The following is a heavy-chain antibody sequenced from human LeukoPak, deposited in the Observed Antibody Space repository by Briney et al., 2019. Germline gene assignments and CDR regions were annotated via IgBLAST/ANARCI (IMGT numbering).Heavy chain of an antibody. J-gene: IGHJ4*02. CDR3: VGGRDGYKQGDY. D-gene: IGHD5-24*01. V-gene: IGHV3-11*06. CDR1: GFTFSDYY. CDR2: ISTSSTYT. Sequence: PGGSLKLSCAASGFTFSDYYMSWIRQAPGKGLEWVSYISTSSTYTNYADFVKGRFTISRDNSKNTLYLQMNSLRGEDTAVYYCVGGRDGYKQGDYWGQGTLVTVSS.